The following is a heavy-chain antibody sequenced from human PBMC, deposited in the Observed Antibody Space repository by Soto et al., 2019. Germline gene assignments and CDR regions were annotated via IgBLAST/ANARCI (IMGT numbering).Heavy chain of an antibody. J-gene: IGHJ4*02. CDR3: NSGSEYDFWSGYL. Sequence: QERLVQSGAAVRKPGSSVKVSCKVTGGTSTRYAINWVRQAPGQGLEWMGGIVPMFGTSKYAQKFQGRVTITADTSTNIAYMALRSQRSADTAVYYCNSGSEYDFWSGYLWGQGTLVSVSS. CDR2: IVPMFGTS. CDR1: GGTSTRYA. D-gene: IGHD3-3*01. V-gene: IGHV1-69*06.